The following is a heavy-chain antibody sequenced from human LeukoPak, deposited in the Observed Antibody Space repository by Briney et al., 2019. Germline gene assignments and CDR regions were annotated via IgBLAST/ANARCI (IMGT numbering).Heavy chain of an antibody. CDR1: GGSISSGDYY. V-gene: IGHV4-30-4*08. CDR2: IYYSGST. J-gene: IGHJ4*02. D-gene: IGHD5-24*01. CDR3: ARAGDGYNTLDY. Sequence: SETLSLTCTVSGGSISSGDYYWSWIRQPPGKGLEWIGYIYYSGSTYYNPSLKSRVTISVDTSKNQFSLKLSSVTAADTAVYYCARAGDGYNTLDYWGQGTLVTVSS.